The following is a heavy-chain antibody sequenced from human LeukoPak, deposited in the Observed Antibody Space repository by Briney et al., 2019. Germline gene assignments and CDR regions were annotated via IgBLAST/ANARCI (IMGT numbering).Heavy chain of an antibody. V-gene: IGHV4-39*07. D-gene: IGHD6-13*01. CDR1: GGSIRSSSYY. J-gene: IGHJ4*02. Sequence: ASETLSLTCTVFGGSIRSSSYYWGWIRQPAGKGLEWIGIIYYSGSTYYNPSLKSRVTISVDTSKNQVSLKLSSVTAADTAVYYCARNILLLTRTGYSNNWYVGTFDHWGQGTLVTVSS. CDR2: IYYSGST. CDR3: ARNILLLTRTGYSNNWYVGTFDH.